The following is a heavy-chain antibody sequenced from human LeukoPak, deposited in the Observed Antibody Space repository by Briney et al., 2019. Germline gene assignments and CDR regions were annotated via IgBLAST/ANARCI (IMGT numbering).Heavy chain of an antibody. CDR2: IKQDGSEK. CDR1: GFTFSRYS. CDR3: ARAGGYCGRISCPYYFDY. D-gene: IGHD2-15*01. V-gene: IGHV3-7*01. J-gene: IGHJ4*02. Sequence: PGGSLRLSCAASGFTFSRYSMHWVRQAPGKGLEWVANIKQDGSEKYYVDSVKGRFTISRDNAKNSLYLQMNSLRAEDTAVYYCARAGGYCGRISCPYYFDYWGQGSPVAVSS.